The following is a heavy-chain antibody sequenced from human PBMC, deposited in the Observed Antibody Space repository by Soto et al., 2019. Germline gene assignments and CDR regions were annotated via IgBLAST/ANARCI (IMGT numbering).Heavy chain of an antibody. CDR3: ARGLGREYQDNRDYFHLDY. V-gene: IGHV3-53*01. J-gene: IGHJ4*02. D-gene: IGHD2-15*01. CDR1: GFTVSSNY. Sequence: GSLRLSCAASGFTVSSNYLAWVRQAPGKGLKWVSVLYPDGRAYYADSVKGRFTISTDNSKNTVYLQMNTLRAEDTAVYYCARGLGREYQDNRDYFHLDYWGQGTLVTVSS. CDR2: LYPDGRA.